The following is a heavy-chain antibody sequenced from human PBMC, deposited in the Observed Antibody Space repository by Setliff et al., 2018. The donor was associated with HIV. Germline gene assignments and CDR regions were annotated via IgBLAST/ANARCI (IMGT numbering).Heavy chain of an antibody. CDR2: IYHTGKT. CDR1: GGSVSTSSYS. CDR3: ARWPPHRSSDYDQEYYFDY. V-gene: IGHV4-39*01. J-gene: IGHJ4*02. Sequence: SETLSLTCTVSGGSVSTSSYSWGWIRQPPEKGLEWIGTIYHTGKTYYNSSLNSRVTIAVDTSKDQFSLNLSTVTAADTAVYYCARWPPHRSSDYDQEYYFDYWGQGTLVTVSS. D-gene: IGHD3-22*01.